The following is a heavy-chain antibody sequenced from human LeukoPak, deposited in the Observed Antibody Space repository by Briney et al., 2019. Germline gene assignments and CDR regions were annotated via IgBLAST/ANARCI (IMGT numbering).Heavy chain of an antibody. V-gene: IGHV5-51*01. Sequence: PGESLKISCKGSGSRFNAYWIAWVPQIHGKGLEWLGIIYPDDSDTRYSPSLQGQFTISADKSARNDYLQWRSVKASNTAMYYCVRHATRYYYYGMDVWGQGTMVTVSS. CDR1: GSRFNAYW. J-gene: IGHJ6*02. CDR2: IYPDDSDT. D-gene: IGHD5-12*01. CDR3: VRHATRYYYYGMDV.